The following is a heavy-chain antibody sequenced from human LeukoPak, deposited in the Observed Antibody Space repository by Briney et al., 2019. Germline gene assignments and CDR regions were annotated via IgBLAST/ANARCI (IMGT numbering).Heavy chain of an antibody. D-gene: IGHD3-3*01. J-gene: IGHJ5*02. V-gene: IGHV1-69*05. CDR2: IIPIFGTA. Sequence: GASVKVSCKASGGTFSSYAISWVRQAPGQGLEWMGGIIPIFGTANYAQKFQGRVTITTDESTSTAYMELSSLRSEDTAVYYCARVPPYDFGYNWFDPWGQGTLVTVSS. CDR3: ARVPPYDFGYNWFDP. CDR1: GGTFSSYA.